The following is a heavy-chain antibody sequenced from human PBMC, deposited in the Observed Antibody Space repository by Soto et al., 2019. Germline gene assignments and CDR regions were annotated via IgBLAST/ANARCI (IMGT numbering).Heavy chain of an antibody. Sequence: SETLSLTCSVSGGSITGGSISRTTYYWGWMRQPPGKGLEWIASFFIGGNTYYNPSLKSRVTISVDTSKNQFSLKLSSVTAADTAVYYCASANDYSNPNWFDPWGQGTLVTVSS. CDR3: ASANDYSNPNWFDP. V-gene: IGHV4-39*07. J-gene: IGHJ5*02. CDR2: FFIGGNT. CDR1: GGSISRTTYY. D-gene: IGHD4-4*01.